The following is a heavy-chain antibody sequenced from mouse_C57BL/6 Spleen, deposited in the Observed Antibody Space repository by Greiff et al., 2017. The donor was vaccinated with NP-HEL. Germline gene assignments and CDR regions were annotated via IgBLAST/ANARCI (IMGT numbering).Heavy chain of an antibody. CDR3: TRDPSIYYYGSSLYAMDY. CDR2: ISSGGDYI. CDR1: GFTFSSYA. J-gene: IGHJ4*01. D-gene: IGHD1-1*01. V-gene: IGHV5-9-1*02. Sequence: EVQGVESGEGLVKPGGSLKLSCAASGFTFSSYAMSWVRQTPEKRLEWVAYISSGGDYIYYAATVKGRFTISRDNARNTLYLQMSSLKSEDTAMYYCTRDPSIYYYGSSLYAMDYWGQGTSVTVSS.